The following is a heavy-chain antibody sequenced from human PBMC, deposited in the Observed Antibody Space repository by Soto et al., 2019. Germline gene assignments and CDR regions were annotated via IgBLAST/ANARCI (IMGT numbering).Heavy chain of an antibody. CDR2: INSDGSST. CDR3: ARDRSYSLDV. Sequence: EVQLVESGGGLLQPGGSLRLSCAVSGSTFSNDWMHWVRQAPGKGLVWGSHINSDGSSTNYADFVKGRFTIARDNAKNTVYLQMNSLRAEDTAVYYCARDRSYSLDVWGQGTTVTVSS. V-gene: IGHV3-74*01. J-gene: IGHJ6*02. CDR1: GSTFSNDW.